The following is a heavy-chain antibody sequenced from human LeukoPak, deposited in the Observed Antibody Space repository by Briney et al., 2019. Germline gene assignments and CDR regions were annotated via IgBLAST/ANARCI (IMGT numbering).Heavy chain of an antibody. CDR1: GCSISSYY. CDR3: ARDRYSYVNFDY. Sequence: PSETLSLTCTVSGCSISSYYWSWIRQPPGKGLEWIGYIYYSGSTNYNPSLMSRVTISVDTSKNQFSLKLSSVTAADTAVYYCARDRYSYVNFDYWGEGTLVTVSS. CDR2: IYYSGST. V-gene: IGHV4-59*01. D-gene: IGHD5-18*01. J-gene: IGHJ4*02.